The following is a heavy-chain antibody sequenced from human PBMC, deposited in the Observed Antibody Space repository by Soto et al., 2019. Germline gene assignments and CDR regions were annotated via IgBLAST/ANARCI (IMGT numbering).Heavy chain of an antibody. CDR1: GISVKSNY. J-gene: IGHJ4*02. CDR2: MYSGGST. CDR3: ARGVFGQPDS. Sequence: EVQLEESGGGMVQPGGSLRLSCVASGISVKSNYMNWVRQAPGKGLEWVSIMYSGGSTYYADSVKGRFTISRHNSKDTLYLQMNSLRIEDTATHYCARGVFGQPDSWGQGTLVIVSS. V-gene: IGHV3-53*04. D-gene: IGHD3-10*02.